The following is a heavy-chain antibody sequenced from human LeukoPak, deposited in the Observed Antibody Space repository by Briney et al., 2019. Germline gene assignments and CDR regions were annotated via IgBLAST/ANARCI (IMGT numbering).Heavy chain of an antibody. J-gene: IGHJ4*02. CDR3: ATGATIPAGFDF. CDR1: GHSLNEIS. Sequence: ASVKDSSIVCGHSLNEISMYSVRQAPGKGVECMGLLDPEEGETIYAQRVKGRLTFTGETSTDTVYMDLSSLRPEDTAVYYCATGATIPAGFDFWGQGTLVTVSS. V-gene: IGHV1-24*01. CDR2: LDPEEGET. D-gene: IGHD5-24*01.